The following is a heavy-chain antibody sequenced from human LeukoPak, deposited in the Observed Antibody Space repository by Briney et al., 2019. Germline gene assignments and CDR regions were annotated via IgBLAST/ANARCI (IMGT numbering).Heavy chain of an antibody. CDR3: TRGHWGLQS. CDR1: GASVTDYH. J-gene: IGHJ5*02. Sequence: SETLSLTCTVSGASVTDYHWSWIRQSPGQGLEWISYIHHSGNSDYNPSLRSRVTTSLDTSKNQFSLNLISVTAADTAVYYCTRGHWGLQSWSQGTLVTVSS. CDR2: IHHSGNS. D-gene: IGHD7-27*01. V-gene: IGHV4-59*02.